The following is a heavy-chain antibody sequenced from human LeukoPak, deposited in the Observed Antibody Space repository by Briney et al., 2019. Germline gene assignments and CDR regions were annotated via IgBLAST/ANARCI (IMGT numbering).Heavy chain of an antibody. CDR2: INECGSEI. J-gene: IGHJ4*02. CDR3: ATPRGCCSSRCNNFDY. D-gene: IGHD2-2*01. V-gene: IGHV3-7*01. CDR1: GFIFRDYS. Sequence: GGSLRLSCSVSGFIFRDYSMSWVRQAPGKGLEWVAKINECGSEIFYVDSVKGRFTISRDNGTNSMYLQMNRLRAEETAVYSCATPRGCCSSRCNNFDYWGQGTLVTVSS.